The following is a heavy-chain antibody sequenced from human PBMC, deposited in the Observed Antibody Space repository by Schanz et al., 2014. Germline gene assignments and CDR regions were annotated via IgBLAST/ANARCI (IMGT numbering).Heavy chain of an antibody. CDR2: ISYDGSNK. D-gene: IGHD3-10*01. CDR1: GFTFSSYG. J-gene: IGHJ5*02. Sequence: QVQLVESGGGVVQPGRSLRLSCATSGFTFSSYGMHWVRQAPGKGLEWVALISYDGSNKHYADSVKGRFTISRDNSKKTLYVQMNSLRAEDTAVYYCAKDQLANYRGSGYNWFDPWGQGTLVTVSS. V-gene: IGHV3-30*19. CDR3: AKDQLANYRGSGYNWFDP.